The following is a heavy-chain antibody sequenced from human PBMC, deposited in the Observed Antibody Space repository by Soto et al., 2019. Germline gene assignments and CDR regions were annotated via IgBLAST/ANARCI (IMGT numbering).Heavy chain of an antibody. J-gene: IGHJ3*02. V-gene: IGHV4-30-2*01. D-gene: IGHD3-22*01. CDR1: GGSIGSGGYS. CDR3: ARYYYDSSGHGGAFDI. CDR2: IYHSGST. Sequence: TLSLTCAVSGGSIGSGGYSWSWIRQPPGKGLEWIGYIYHSGSTYYNPSLKSRVTISVDRSKNQFSLKLSSVTAADTAVYYCARYYYDSSGHGGAFDIWGQGTMVTVSS.